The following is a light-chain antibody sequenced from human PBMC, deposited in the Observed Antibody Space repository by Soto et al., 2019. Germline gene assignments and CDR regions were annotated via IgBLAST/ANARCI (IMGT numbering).Light chain of an antibody. CDR3: SSYTRGSTLV. Sequence: QSALTQPASVSGSPGQSITISCTETTSDVGEYKYVSWYQQHPGTAPKLIIYEVSNRPSGVSNRFSGSKSGNTASLTISGLQSEDEGNYYCSSYTRGSTLVFGGGTKLTVL. CDR2: EVS. CDR1: TSDVGEYKY. J-gene: IGLJ3*02. V-gene: IGLV2-14*01.